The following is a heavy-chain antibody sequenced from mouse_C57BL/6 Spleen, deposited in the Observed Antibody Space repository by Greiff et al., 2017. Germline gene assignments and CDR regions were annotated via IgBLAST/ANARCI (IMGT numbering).Heavy chain of an antibody. Sequence: VQLQQSGAELVRPGASVTLSCKASGYTFTDYEMHWVKQTPVHGLEWIGAIDPETGGTAYNQKFKGKAILTAYKASSTAYMELRSLTSEDSAVYYCTHTVVPYYFDYWGQGTTLTVSS. V-gene: IGHV1-15*01. J-gene: IGHJ2*01. CDR1: GYTFTDYE. CDR2: IDPETGGT. D-gene: IGHD1-1*01. CDR3: THTVVPYYFDY.